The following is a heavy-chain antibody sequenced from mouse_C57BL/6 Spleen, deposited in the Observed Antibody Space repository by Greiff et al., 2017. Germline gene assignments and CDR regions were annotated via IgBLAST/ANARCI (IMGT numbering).Heavy chain of an antibody. Sequence: VQLKESEGGLVQPGSSMKLSCTASGFTFSDYYMAWVRQVPEKGLEWVANINYDGSSTYYLDSLKSRFIISRDNAKNILYLQMSSLKSEDTATYYCARLGAWFAYWGQGTLVTVSA. V-gene: IGHV5-16*01. CDR3: ARLGAWFAY. D-gene: IGHD4-1*01. CDR1: GFTFSDYY. CDR2: INYDGSST. J-gene: IGHJ3*01.